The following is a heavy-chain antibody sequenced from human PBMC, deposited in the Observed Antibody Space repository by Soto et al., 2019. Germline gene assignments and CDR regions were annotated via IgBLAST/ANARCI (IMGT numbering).Heavy chain of an antibody. CDR1: GFTFSSYA. D-gene: IGHD4-17*01. J-gene: IGHJ4*02. V-gene: IGHV3-23*01. Sequence: HPGGSLRLSCATSGFTFSSYAMVWVRQAAEKGLEWVASISNNGDTAFYADSVKGRFTISRGNSENSLFLQMNSLRPEDTAFFYCAKDMKWGGMTTIHYFDSWGQGTQVTVSS. CDR3: AKDMKWGGMTTIHYFDS. CDR2: ISNNGDTA.